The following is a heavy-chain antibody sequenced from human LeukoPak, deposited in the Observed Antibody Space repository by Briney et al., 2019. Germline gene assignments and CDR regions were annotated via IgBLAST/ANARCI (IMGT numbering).Heavy chain of an antibody. J-gene: IGHJ4*02. V-gene: IGHV4-34*01. CDR2: INHSGST. D-gene: IGHD3-22*01. CDR3: ARTPKYYYDSSGRLDY. CDR1: GGSFSGYY. Sequence: KSSETLSLTCAVYGGSFSGYYWSWIRQPPGKGLELIGEINHSGSTNYNPSLKSRVTISVDTSKNQFSLKLSSVTAADTAVYYCARTPKYYYDSSGRLDYWGQGTLVTVSS.